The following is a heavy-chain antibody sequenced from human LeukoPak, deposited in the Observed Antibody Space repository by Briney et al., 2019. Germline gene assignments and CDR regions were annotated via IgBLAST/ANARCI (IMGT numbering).Heavy chain of an antibody. CDR3: ARRRQLARGYFDY. CDR2: IYYSGST. Sequence: SETLSLTCTVSGGSISSYYWSWIRQPPGKGLEWIGYIYYSGSTNYNPSLKSRVTISVDTSKNQFSLKLSSVTAADTAVYYCARRRQLARGYFDYWGQGTLVTVSS. D-gene: IGHD6-13*01. J-gene: IGHJ4*02. CDR1: GGSISSYY. V-gene: IGHV4-59*12.